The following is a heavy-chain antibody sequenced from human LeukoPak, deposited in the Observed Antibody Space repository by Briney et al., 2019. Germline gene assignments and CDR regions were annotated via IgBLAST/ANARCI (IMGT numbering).Heavy chain of an antibody. Sequence: ASVKVSCKASGYIFTSYGISWVRQAPGQGLEWMGWISVYNGNTKYAQKFQGRVTMTKDTSTSTAYMELRSLRSDDTAVYYCARDIVVVVAATHAFDIWGQGTMVTVSS. J-gene: IGHJ3*02. CDR3: ARDIVVVVAATHAFDI. CDR2: ISVYNGNT. CDR1: GYIFTSYG. V-gene: IGHV1-18*01. D-gene: IGHD2-15*01.